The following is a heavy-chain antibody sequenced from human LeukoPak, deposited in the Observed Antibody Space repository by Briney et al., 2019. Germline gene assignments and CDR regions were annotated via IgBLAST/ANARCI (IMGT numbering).Heavy chain of an antibody. J-gene: IGHJ3*02. V-gene: IGHV1-2*02. Sequence: ASVKVSCKASGYTFTGYYMHWVRQAPGQGLEWMGWINPNSGGTTYAQKLQGRVTMTRDTSISTAYMELSRLRSDDTAVYYCARAKIVGATKNAFDIWGQGTMVTVSS. CDR1: GYTFTGYY. CDR3: ARAKIVGATKNAFDI. CDR2: INPNSGGT. D-gene: IGHD1-26*01.